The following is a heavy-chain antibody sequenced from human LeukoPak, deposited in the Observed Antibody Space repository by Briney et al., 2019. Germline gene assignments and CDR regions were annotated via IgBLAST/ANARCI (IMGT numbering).Heavy chain of an antibody. D-gene: IGHD2-15*01. V-gene: IGHV4-59*02. Sequence: PSETLSLTCTVSGGSVSTYYWTWIRQPPGKGLEWIGYIYYSGSTNYNPSLKSRVTISVDTSKSQFSLKLSSVTAADTAVYYCARSLLSERYYFDYWGQGSLVIVSS. CDR1: GGSVSTYY. CDR3: ARSLLSERYYFDY. CDR2: IYYSGST. J-gene: IGHJ4*02.